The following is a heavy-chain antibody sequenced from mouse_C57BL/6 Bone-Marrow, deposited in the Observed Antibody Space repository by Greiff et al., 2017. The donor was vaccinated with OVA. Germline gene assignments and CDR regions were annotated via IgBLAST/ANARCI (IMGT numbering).Heavy chain of an antibody. CDR2: INPSSGYT. CDR3: ARWKGYFDV. J-gene: IGHJ1*03. CDR1: GYTFTSYT. Sequence: VMLVESGAELARPGASVKMSCKASGYTFTSYTMHWVKQRPGQGLEWIGYINPSSGYTKYNQKFKDKATLTADKSSSTAYMQLSSLTSEDSAVYYCARWKGYFDVWGTGTTVTVSS. V-gene: IGHV1-4*01.